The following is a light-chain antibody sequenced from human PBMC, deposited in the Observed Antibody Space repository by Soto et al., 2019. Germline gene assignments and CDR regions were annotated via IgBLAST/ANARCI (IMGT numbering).Light chain of an antibody. J-gene: IGKJ5*01. V-gene: IGKV3-11*01. Sequence: EMVLTQSPATLSLSPGERATVSCRASQSVSSHLAWYQQKRGQAPRLLIYDASSRASGIPARFSGSGSGTDFTLTISSLEPEDFAVYYCQQGGNWPLTFGQGTRLEI. CDR1: QSVSSH. CDR3: QQGGNWPLT. CDR2: DAS.